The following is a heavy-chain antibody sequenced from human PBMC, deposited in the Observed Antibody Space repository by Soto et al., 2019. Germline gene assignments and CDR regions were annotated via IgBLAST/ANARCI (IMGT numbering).Heavy chain of an antibody. V-gene: IGHV3-23*01. CDR1: GFTFSNYA. D-gene: IGHD6-13*01. CDR2: ITGSGDST. Sequence: EVQLLESGGGLVQPGGSLRLSCAASGFTFSNYAIRWVRQAPGKGLEWVSSITGSGDSTYYADSVKGRVTISRDNSKTTLYLQMNSLRVEDTAVYYCAKDPLKYSSSWYLEWWFDPWGQGTLVTVSS. CDR3: AKDPLKYSSSWYLEWWFDP. J-gene: IGHJ5*02.